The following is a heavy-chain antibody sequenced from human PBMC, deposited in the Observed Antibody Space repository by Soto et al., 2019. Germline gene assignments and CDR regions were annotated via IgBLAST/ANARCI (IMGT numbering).Heavy chain of an antibody. CDR2: ISAYTGNT. J-gene: IGHJ4*02. D-gene: IGHD5-12*01. CDR1: GYTFISYG. Sequence: QVQLVQSGAEVKKPGASVKVSCKASGYTFISYGISWVRQAPGQGLQWMGWISAYTGNTNYTQKLQGRVTMTTDTSTTTAYMELRNLRSDDTAVYYCTLVALDYWGQGTLVTVSS. V-gene: IGHV1-18*01. CDR3: TLVALDY.